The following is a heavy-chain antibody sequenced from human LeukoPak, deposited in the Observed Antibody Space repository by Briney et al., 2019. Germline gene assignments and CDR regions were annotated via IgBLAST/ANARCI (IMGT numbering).Heavy chain of an antibody. J-gene: IGHJ4*02. CDR1: GGXISSYY. D-gene: IGHD3-10*01. CDR3: AGGVGSAKESN. Sequence: SETLSLTCSVSGGXISSYYWSWIRQPPGKGLEWIGYISYSGSTNYNPSLKSRVTISVDTSKNQLSLKLSSVTAADTAVYYCAGGVGSAKESNWGQGTLVTVSS. CDR2: ISYSGST. V-gene: IGHV4-59*01.